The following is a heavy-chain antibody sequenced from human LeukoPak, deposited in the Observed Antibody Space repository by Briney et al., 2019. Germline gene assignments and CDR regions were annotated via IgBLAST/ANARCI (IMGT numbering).Heavy chain of an antibody. V-gene: IGHV1-18*01. CDR3: ARVRGEWRWLQLLGWFDP. J-gene: IGHJ5*02. CDR2: ISAYNGNT. Sequence: ASVKVSCKASGYTFTSYGISWVRQAPGQGLEWMGWISAYNGNTNYAQKLQGRVTMTTDTSTSTAYMELRSLRSDDTAVYYCARVRGEWRWLQLLGWFDPWGQGTLVTVSS. CDR1: GYTFTSYG. D-gene: IGHD5-24*01.